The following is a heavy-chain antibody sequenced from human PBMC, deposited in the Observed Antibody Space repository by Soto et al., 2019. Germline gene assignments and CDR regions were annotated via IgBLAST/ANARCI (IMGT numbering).Heavy chain of an antibody. CDR1: GYTFTSYA. D-gene: IGHD2-21*02. J-gene: IGHJ4*02. CDR3: ARSIVVVTALDY. V-gene: IGHV1-3*05. CDR2: INAGNGNT. Sequence: QVQLVQSGAEEKKPGASVKVSGKASGYTFTSYAMHWVRQAPGQRIEWMGWINAGNGNTKYSEKFQGRVTITRDTSACTAYMELSSQRSEDTAVYYCARSIVVVTALDYWGQGTLVTVSS.